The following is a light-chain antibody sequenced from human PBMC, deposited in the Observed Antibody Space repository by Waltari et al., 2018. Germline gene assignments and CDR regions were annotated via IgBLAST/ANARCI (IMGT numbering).Light chain of an antibody. CDR2: DAT. CDR1: QGVSSY. V-gene: IGKV3-11*01. J-gene: IGKJ3*01. Sequence: VLTQYPATLSLTPGARATLSCRASQGVSSYVAWYQHKPGQPPRLLIYDATNRATGIPARFSGSGSGTDFTLTISSLEPEDFAVYYCQQRYSWPATFGPGTKVDI. CDR3: QQRYSWPAT.